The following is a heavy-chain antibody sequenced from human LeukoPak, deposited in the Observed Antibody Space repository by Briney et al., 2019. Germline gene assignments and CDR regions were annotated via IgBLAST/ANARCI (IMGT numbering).Heavy chain of an antibody. CDR2: INPNSGGT. CDR3: AHRGAYYYDSSGETYDAFDI. Sequence: ASVKVSCKASGYTFTGYYMHWVRQAPGQGLEWMGWINPNSGGTNYAQKFQGRVTMTRDTSISTAYMELSRLRSDDTAVYYCAHRGAYYYDSSGETYDAFDIWGQGTMVTVSS. CDR1: GYTFTGYY. J-gene: IGHJ3*02. D-gene: IGHD3-22*01. V-gene: IGHV1-2*02.